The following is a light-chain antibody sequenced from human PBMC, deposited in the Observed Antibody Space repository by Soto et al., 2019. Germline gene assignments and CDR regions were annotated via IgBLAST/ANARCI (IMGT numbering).Light chain of an antibody. J-gene: IGKJ5*01. Sequence: DIQMTQSPSSASASVGDRVTITCRSSEDISTWLAWYQQKPGKAPKLLIYAASSLQSGVPSRFSGSGSGTDFTLTISSLQPEDFATYYCQHADSFPLITFGQGTRLEIK. CDR1: EDISTW. V-gene: IGKV1-12*01. CDR3: QHADSFPLIT. CDR2: AAS.